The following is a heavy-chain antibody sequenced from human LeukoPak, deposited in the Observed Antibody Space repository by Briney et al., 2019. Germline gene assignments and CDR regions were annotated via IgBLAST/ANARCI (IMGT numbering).Heavy chain of an antibody. Sequence: ASVKVSCKASGYTFTDYYIHWARQAPGQGLEWMGWINPNSGSTNYAQKFQGRVTMTRDTSISTAYMELRRLTADDTAVYYCVSRYSNNNWGQGTLVTVSS. CDR1: GYTFTDYY. V-gene: IGHV1-2*02. CDR3: VSRYSNNN. CDR2: INPNSGST. J-gene: IGHJ4*02. D-gene: IGHD5-12*01.